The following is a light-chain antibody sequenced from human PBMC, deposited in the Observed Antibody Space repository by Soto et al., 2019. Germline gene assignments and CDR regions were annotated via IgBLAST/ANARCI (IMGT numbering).Light chain of an antibody. CDR3: SSYAGSNNYV. J-gene: IGLJ1*01. Sequence: QSVLTQPPSASGSPGQSVTISCTGTSSDVGAYTYVSWYQQHPGKAPKLMIHGVTERPSGVPDRFSGSKSGNTASLTVSGLQTEDEAYYYCSSYAGSNNYVFGTGTKVTVL. V-gene: IGLV2-8*01. CDR1: SSDVGAYTY. CDR2: GVT.